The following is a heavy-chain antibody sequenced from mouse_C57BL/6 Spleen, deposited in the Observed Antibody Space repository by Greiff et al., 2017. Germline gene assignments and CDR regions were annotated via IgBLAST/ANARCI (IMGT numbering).Heavy chain of an antibody. V-gene: IGHV3-8*01. CDR3: ARSYGSSSYYFDY. CDR1: GYSITSDY. J-gene: IGHJ2*01. CDR2: ISYSGST. Sequence: DVKLQESGPGLAKPSQTLSLTCSVTGYSITSDYWNWIRKFPGNKLEYMGYISYSGSTYYNPSLKSRISITRDTSKNQYYLQLNSVTTEYTATYYCARSYGSSSYYFDYWGQGTTLTVSS. D-gene: IGHD1-1*01.